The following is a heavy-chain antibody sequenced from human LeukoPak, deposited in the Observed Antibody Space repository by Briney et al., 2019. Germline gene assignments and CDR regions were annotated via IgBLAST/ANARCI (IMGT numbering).Heavy chain of an antibody. V-gene: IGHV3-30*04. CDR3: ASEIIFGSFDY. CDR2: VSYDGSYK. Sequence: GGSLRLSCAASGFTFHNYALHWVRQAPGKGLEWVAVVSYDGSYKDYADSVKGRFTISRDSSKNTLYLQMNSLRAEDTAVYYCASEIIFGSFDYWGQGTLVTVSS. D-gene: IGHD3-3*01. J-gene: IGHJ4*02. CDR1: GFTFHNYA.